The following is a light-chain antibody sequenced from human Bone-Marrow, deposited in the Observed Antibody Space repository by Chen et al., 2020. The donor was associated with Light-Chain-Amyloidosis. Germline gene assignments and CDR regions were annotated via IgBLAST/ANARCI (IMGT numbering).Light chain of an antibody. CDR1: QSVLFSSNNTNY. CDR3: QQYYRSPLT. Sequence: DIVMTQSPDSLAVSLGERATINCKSSQSVLFSSNNTNYLAWYQQKPGQPPKLLIYWASARQSGVPDRFSGSGSGTDFTLTISSLQAEDVAFYYCQQYYRSPLTFGGGTKVEIK. V-gene: IGKV4-1*01. J-gene: IGKJ4*01. CDR2: WAS.